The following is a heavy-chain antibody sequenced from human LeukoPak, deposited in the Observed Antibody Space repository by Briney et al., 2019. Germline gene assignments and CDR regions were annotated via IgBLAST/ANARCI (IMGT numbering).Heavy chain of an antibody. D-gene: IGHD3-16*01. CDR1: GFTFSDSW. J-gene: IGHJ6*02. CDR2: MNQDGSAK. Sequence: GXLXLSCAXSGFTFSDSWMSWVRQAPGKGLEWVANMNQDGSAKDYVDSVKGRFTISRDNARTSLYLQMSSLRPEDTAVYYCATYTHWVAGDVWGQGTTVTVSS. CDR3: ATYTHWVAGDV. V-gene: IGHV3-7*01.